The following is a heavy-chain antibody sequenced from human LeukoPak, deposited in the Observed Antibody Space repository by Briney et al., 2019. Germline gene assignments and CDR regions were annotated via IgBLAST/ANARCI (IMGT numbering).Heavy chain of an antibody. D-gene: IGHD2-15*01. J-gene: IGHJ4*02. CDR2: ILYDVSNK. Sequence: GRSLRLSYPASGFIFTSHCIHSVRQAPGKWLEWVAVILYDVSNKYYADSVKGRFTISRDNSKITLYLRMCRLRAEDTGVYYCVKDRETGSFLYYFDFWGQGTLVTVSS. V-gene: IGHV3-30*18. CDR1: GFIFTSHC. CDR3: VKDRETGSFLYYFDF.